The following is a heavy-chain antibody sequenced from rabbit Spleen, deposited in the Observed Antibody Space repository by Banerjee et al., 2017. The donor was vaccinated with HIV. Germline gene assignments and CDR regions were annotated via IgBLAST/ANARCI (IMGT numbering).Heavy chain of an antibody. Sequence: QSLEESGGDLVQPGASLTLTCAASGFSFSSSYYMTWVRQAPGKGLEWTGYIDPVFGNTYYASWVNGRFTISSDNAQNTVDLQMNSLTAADTATYFCARDGAGGSYFALWGQGTLVTVS. J-gene: IGHJ4*01. D-gene: IGHD8-1*01. V-gene: IGHV1S40*01. CDR3: ARDGAGGSYFAL. CDR1: GFSFSSSYY. CDR2: IDPVFGNT.